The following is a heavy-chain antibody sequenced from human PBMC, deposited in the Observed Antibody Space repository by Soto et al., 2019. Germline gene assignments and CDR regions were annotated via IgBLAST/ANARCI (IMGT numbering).Heavy chain of an antibody. CDR2: IYYSGST. J-gene: IGHJ6*02. V-gene: IGHV4-30-4*02. Sequence: SETLSLTCTVSGGSISSGDYYWSWIRQPPGKGLEWIGYIYYSGSTYYNPSLKSRVTISVDTSKNQFSLKLSSVTAADTAVYYCARLTRSGRYYYGMDVWGQGTTVTVSS. CDR3: ARLTRSGRYYYGMDV. D-gene: IGHD3-3*01. CDR1: GGSISSGDYY.